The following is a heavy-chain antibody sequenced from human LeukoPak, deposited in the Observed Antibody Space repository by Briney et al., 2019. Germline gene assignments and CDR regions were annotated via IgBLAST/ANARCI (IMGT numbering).Heavy chain of an antibody. CDR2: ISSSSSYI. CDR1: GFTFSTYT. V-gene: IGHV3-21*01. CDR3: AREGYDILTGYHYGMDV. J-gene: IGHJ6*04. Sequence: GGSLRLSCAASGFTFSTYTMNWVRQAPGKGLEWVSSISSSSSYIYYADSVKGRFTISRDNAKNSLYLQMNSLRAEDTAVYYCAREGYDILTGYHYGMDVWGKGTTVTVSS. D-gene: IGHD3-9*01.